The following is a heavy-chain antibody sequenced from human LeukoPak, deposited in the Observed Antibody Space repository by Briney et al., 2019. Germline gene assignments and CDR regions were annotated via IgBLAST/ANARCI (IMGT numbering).Heavy chain of an antibody. J-gene: IGHJ4*02. D-gene: IGHD5-18*01. CDR2: IYYSGST. V-gene: IGHV4-59*01. Sequence: PSETLSLTCTVSGGSISSYYWSWIRQPPGKGLEWIGRIYYSGSTNYNPSLKSRVTISVDTSKNQFSLKLSSVIAADTAVYYCARGYSYGFDYWGQGTLVTVSS. CDR1: GGSISSYY. CDR3: ARGYSYGFDY.